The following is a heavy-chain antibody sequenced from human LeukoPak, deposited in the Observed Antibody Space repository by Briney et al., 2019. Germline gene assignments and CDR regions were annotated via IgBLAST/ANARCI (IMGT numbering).Heavy chain of an antibody. D-gene: IGHD1-26*01. CDR1: GYRFTSYW. V-gene: IGHV5-51*01. CDR3: ARSGGNYYSI. J-gene: IGHJ3*02. CDR2: IYPGDSDT. Sequence: GESLKISCKGSGYRFTSYWIGWVRQMPGEGPEWMGIIYPGDSDTIYSPSFQGQVTISADKSTSTANLQWSSLKASDTAMYYCARSGGNYYSIWGQGTMVTVSS.